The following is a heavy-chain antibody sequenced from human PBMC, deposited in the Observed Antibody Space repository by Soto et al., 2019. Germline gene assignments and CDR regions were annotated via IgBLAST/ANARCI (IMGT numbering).Heavy chain of an antibody. CDR2: ISYDGSNK. D-gene: IGHD6-13*01. J-gene: IGHJ6*02. CDR3: SDNWGSSGYHVVYDDDYYGMDF. Sequence: QVQLVESGGGVVQPGRSLRLSCAASGFTFSSYGMHWVRQAPGKGLEWVAVISYDGSNKYYADSVKGRFTISRDNSKNTPKRQTSSLRGDDAAVYYCSDNWGSSGYHVVYDDDYYGMDFWGQVTTVTVS. V-gene: IGHV3-30*03. CDR1: GFTFSSYG.